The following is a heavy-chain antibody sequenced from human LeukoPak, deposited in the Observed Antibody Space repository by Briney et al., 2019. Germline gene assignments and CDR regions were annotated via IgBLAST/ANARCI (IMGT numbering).Heavy chain of an antibody. CDR3: ARGGTVTNFGY. CDR2: FYYSGST. CDR1: GGSLSSYY. V-gene: IGHV4-59*01. J-gene: IGHJ4*02. Sequence: SETLSLTCTISGGSLSSYYWSWIRQPPGKGLEWIGYFYYSGSTNYNPSLKSRVTISLDTSKNQFSLKLSSVTAADTAVYYCARGGTVTNFGYWGQGALVTVSS. D-gene: IGHD4-17*01.